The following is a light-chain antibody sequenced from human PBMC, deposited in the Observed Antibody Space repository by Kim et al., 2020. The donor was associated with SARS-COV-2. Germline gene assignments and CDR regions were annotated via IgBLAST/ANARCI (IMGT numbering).Light chain of an antibody. CDR1: QDITTA. CDR3: QQFKNCPRT. CDR2: DVS. V-gene: IGKV1D-13*01. J-gene: IGKJ1*01. Sequence: ASVGDRVTITCRASQDITTALAWYQQKPGKTPKRLMYDVSTLESRAPSRFSGSGSVTDFSLTIGSLQPEDFATYYCQQFKNCPRTFGQGTQVDIK.